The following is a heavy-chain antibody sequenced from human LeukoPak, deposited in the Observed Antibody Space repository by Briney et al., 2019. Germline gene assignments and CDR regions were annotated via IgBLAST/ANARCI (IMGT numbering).Heavy chain of an antibody. CDR2: ISGSGGST. Sequence: GGSRRLSCAASEFTFSSYAMSWVRQAPGKGLEWVSAISGSGGSTYYADSVKGRFTISRDNSKNTLYLQMNSLRDEDTAVYDCAKGVVVVASWFDPWGQGTLVTVSS. CDR3: AKGVVVVASWFDP. D-gene: IGHD2-15*01. V-gene: IGHV3-23*01. CDR1: EFTFSSYA. J-gene: IGHJ5*02.